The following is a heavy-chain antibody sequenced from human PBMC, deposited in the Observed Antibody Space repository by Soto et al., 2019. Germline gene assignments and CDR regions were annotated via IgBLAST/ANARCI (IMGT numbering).Heavy chain of an antibody. CDR2: IIPIFGTA. Sequence: QVQLVQSGAEVKKPGYSVKVSCKASGGTFSSYALSWVRQAPGQGLEWMGGIIPIFGTANYAQKFQGRVTITADKATTTAYMELSSLRSDDTAVDYCARSEVRGVIGWLDPWGQGTLVTVSS. CDR3: ARSEVRGVIGWLDP. J-gene: IGHJ5*02. V-gene: IGHV1-69*06. CDR1: GGTFSSYA. D-gene: IGHD3-10*01.